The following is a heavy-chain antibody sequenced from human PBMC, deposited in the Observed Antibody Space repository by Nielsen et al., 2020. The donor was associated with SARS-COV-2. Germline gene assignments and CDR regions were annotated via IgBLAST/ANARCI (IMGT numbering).Heavy chain of an antibody. CDR1: GFNFSAYG. Sequence: GGSLRLSCVVSGFNFSAYGMHWVRQAPGKGLEWVAFISYDEAKKDYGDSVKGRFTISRDKSSNTVHLHMNSLSVEDTAVYYCAKAKFGGYDWGYFFDHWGQGTLVTVSS. D-gene: IGHD5-12*01. V-gene: IGHV3-33*05. CDR3: AKAKFGGYDWGYFFDH. CDR2: ISYDEAKK. J-gene: IGHJ4*02.